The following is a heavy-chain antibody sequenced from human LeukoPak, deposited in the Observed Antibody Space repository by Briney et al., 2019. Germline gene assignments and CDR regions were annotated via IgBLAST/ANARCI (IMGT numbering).Heavy chain of an antibody. CDR2: INEYGSRT. Sequence: PGGTVRLSCAGSGFTFSNSWEHWVRHHPGKGMVWVSRINEYGSRTDYADFVKGRFTISRDNAKNTLYLQMNSLRAEDTAMYYRARSMRVSRELWGQGTLVTVSP. D-gene: IGHD1-26*01. CDR3: ARSMRVSREL. V-gene: IGHV3-74*01. J-gene: IGHJ4*02. CDR1: GFTFSNSW.